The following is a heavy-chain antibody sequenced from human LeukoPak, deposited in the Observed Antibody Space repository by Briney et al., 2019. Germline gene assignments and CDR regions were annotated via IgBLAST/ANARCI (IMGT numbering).Heavy chain of an antibody. CDR2: IYNSGTT. D-gene: IGHD4-11*01. CDR3: ARGQSRFYYGLDV. Sequence: PSETLSLTCTVSGDYINSDCWSWIRQPPGKGLEWIGYIYNSGTTTYNPSLKSRVTISEDTSKKHIYMRLSSVTDADTAVYYCARGQSRFYYGLDVWGQGTTVTVSS. CDR1: GDYINSDC. J-gene: IGHJ6*02. V-gene: IGHV4-59*01.